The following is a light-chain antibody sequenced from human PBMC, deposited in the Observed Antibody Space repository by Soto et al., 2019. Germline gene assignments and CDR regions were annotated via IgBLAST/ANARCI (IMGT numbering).Light chain of an antibody. J-gene: IGLJ2*01. V-gene: IGLV1-40*01. CDR1: SSNIGAGFD. CDR2: SNS. CDR3: QSYDISLTGFWI. Sequence: QPVLTQPPSVSGAPGQRVTISCTGSSSNIGAGFDVHWYQQLPGTAPKLLIYSNSRRPSGVPDRFSGSKSGTSASLAITGYQAEDEAHYYCQSYDISLTGFWIFGAGTKVTVL.